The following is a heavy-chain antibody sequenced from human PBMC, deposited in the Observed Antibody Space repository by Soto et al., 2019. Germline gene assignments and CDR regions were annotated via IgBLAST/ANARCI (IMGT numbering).Heavy chain of an antibody. D-gene: IGHD3-10*01. CDR3: ARAGRYYYGSGSSNRRYYYYGMDV. J-gene: IGHJ6*02. V-gene: IGHV4-39*07. CDR1: GGSISSSSYY. Sequence: PSETLSLTSTVSGGSISSSSYYWGWIRQPPGTGLEWIGEINHSGSTNYNPSLKSRVTISVDTSKNQFSLKLSSVTAADTAVYYCARAGRYYYGSGSSNRRYYYYGMDVWGQGTTVT. CDR2: INHSGST.